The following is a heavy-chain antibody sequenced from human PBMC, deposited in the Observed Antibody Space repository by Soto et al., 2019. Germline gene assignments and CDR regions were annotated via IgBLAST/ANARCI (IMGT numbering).Heavy chain of an antibody. CDR2: IYHSGST. J-gene: IGHJ4*02. CDR1: GGSISSYY. V-gene: IGHV4-59*12. CDR3: ARGQTTVTTFDY. D-gene: IGHD4-17*01. Sequence: SETLSLTCTVAGGSISSYYWSWIRQPPGKGLEWIGYIYHSGSTYYNPSLKSRVTISVDRSKNQLSLKLTSVTAADTAVYYCARGQTTVTTFDYWGQGTLVTVSS.